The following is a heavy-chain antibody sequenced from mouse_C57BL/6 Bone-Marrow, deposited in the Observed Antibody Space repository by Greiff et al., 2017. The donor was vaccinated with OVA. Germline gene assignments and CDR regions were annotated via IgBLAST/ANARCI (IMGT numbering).Heavy chain of an antibody. J-gene: IGHJ4*01. D-gene: IGHD2-5*01. CDR3: ARLNSNFAMDY. V-gene: IGHV1-42*01. CDR2: INPSTGGT. Sequence: VHVKQSGPELVKPGASVKISCKASGYSFTGYYMNWVKQSPEKSLEWIGEINPSTGGTTYNQKFKAKATLTVDKSSSTAYMQLKSLTSEDSAVYYCARLNSNFAMDYWGQGTSVTVSS. CDR1: GYSFTGYY.